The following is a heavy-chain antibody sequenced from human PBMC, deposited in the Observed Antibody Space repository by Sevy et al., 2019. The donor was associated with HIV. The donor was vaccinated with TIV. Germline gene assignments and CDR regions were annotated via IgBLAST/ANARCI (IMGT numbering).Heavy chain of an antibody. Sequence: SQTLSLTCVISGDSVSSNRAAWSWIRQSPSRGLEWLGRTYYRSKWYTDYAVSVKSRLTINPDTSKNQVSLQLNSVTPEDTAVYYCTRGAHSLDYWGQGTLVTVSS. CDR2: TYYRSKWYT. D-gene: IGHD2-15*01. V-gene: IGHV6-1*01. CDR1: GDSVSSNRAA. CDR3: TRGAHSLDY. J-gene: IGHJ4*02.